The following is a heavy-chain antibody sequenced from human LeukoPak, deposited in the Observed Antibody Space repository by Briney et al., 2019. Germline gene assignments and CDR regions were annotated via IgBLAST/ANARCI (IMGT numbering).Heavy chain of an antibody. V-gene: IGHV3-23*01. CDR1: GFTFSSYG. CDR2: NSHSGAST. Sequence: PGGSLRLSCAGSGFTFSSYGMSWVRQAPGKGLEWVSANSHSGASTYYADSVKGRFTISRDNSKNTLYLQMNSLRAEDTAVYYCATRPWTPWSGSFSSWGQGTLVTVSS. CDR3: ATRPWTPWSGSFSS. D-gene: IGHD3-3*01. J-gene: IGHJ5*02.